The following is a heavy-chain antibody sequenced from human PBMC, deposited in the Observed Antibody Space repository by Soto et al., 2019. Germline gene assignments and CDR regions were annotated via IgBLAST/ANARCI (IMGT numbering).Heavy chain of an antibody. D-gene: IGHD1-26*01. CDR3: ASSAIVGREVNTWFDP. Sequence: QVHLQESGPGLVKASETLSLTCTVSGDSITGSHWNWIRQPLGKPLEWIGYIYYRGSTNYNPSLKSRGTLSVDTSKNQIFLRLNSVTAADTAVYYCASSAIVGREVNTWFDPWGQGILVTVSS. V-gene: IGHV4-59*01. CDR2: IYYRGST. CDR1: GDSITGSH. J-gene: IGHJ5*02.